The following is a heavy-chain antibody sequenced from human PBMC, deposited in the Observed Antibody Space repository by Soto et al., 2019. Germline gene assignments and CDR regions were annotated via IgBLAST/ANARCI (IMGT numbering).Heavy chain of an antibody. J-gene: IGHJ4*02. V-gene: IGHV3-23*01. CDR1: GFTFSRDG. D-gene: IGHD4-17*01. CDR3: AKERATTTAFDY. CDR2: ITDNGGST. Sequence: PGGSLRLSCAASGFTFSRDGMSWVRKAPGKGLKWVSLITDNGGSTYYADSVKGRFTISRDNTKNSLFPQMNSLRAEDTAVYYCAKERATTTAFDYWGQGALVTVSS.